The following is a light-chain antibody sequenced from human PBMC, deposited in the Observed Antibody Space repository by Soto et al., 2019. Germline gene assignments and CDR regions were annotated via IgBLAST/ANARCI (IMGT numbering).Light chain of an antibody. CDR1: QSVSSSY. Sequence: DTVSTQSPGTLCLSAGERATLSCRAGQSVSSSYLAWYQQKPGQAPRLLIYGASRRATGIPDRFSGSGSRTHFTLTPSTPDPEDFAVYYSHHYGSSPPIPFGQGPRLEI. CDR2: GAS. V-gene: IGKV3-20*01. CDR3: HHYGSSPPIP. J-gene: IGKJ5*01.